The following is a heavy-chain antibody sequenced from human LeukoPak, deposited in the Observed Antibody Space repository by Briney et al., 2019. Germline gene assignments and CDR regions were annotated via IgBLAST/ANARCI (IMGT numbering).Heavy chain of an antibody. J-gene: IGHJ5*02. V-gene: IGHV4-34*01. D-gene: IGHD2-15*01. CDR3: ARGYCSGGSCYSLGSRDRLPLDP. Sequence: SETLSLTCAVYGASFSDHYWIWIRQSPVKGLEWIGEIYHSGSTNYNPSLKSRAIISVDTSKQQFSLRLTSMTAADAAVYYCARGYCSGGSCYSLGSRDRLPLDPWGPGTLVSVSS. CDR2: IYHSGST. CDR1: GASFSDHY.